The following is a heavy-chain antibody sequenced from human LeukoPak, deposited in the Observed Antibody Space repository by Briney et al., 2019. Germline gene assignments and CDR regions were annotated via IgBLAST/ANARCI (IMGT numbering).Heavy chain of an antibody. J-gene: IGHJ4*02. CDR2: ISGSGGST. Sequence: GGSLRLSCAASGFTFSSYAMSWVRQAPGKGLEWVSAISGSGGSTYYADSVKGRFTISRDNSKNTLYLQMNSLRAEDTAVYYCAKGSNIVAVTAIAPYYFDYWGQGTLVTVSS. V-gene: IGHV3-23*01. D-gene: IGHD2-21*02. CDR1: GFTFSSYA. CDR3: AKGSNIVAVTAIAPYYFDY.